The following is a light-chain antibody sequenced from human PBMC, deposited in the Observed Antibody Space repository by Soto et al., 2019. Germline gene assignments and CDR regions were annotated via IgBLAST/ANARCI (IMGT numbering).Light chain of an antibody. Sequence: EIVMTQSPATLSVSPGERATLSCRASQSVSSNLAWYQQKPGQAPRLLIYGASTRATAIPARFSGSGSGTEFSLTISSLQSEDFAVYNCQQYNNWPPITFGQGTRLEIK. CDR1: QSVSSN. CDR3: QQYNNWPPIT. J-gene: IGKJ5*01. CDR2: GAS. V-gene: IGKV3-15*01.